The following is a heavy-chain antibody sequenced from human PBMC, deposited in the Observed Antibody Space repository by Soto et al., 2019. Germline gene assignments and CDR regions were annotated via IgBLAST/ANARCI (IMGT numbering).Heavy chain of an antibody. CDR1: GFTFSSYA. D-gene: IGHD3-10*01. CDR3: AKPLVLWFGEFQDAFDI. V-gene: IGHV3-23*01. CDR2: ISGSGGST. J-gene: IGHJ3*02. Sequence: GGSLRLSCAASGFTFSSYAMSWVRQAPGKGLEWVSAISGSGGSTYYADSVKGRFTISRDNSKNTLYLQMNSLRAEDTAVYYCAKPLVLWFGEFQDAFDIWGQGTMVTVSS.